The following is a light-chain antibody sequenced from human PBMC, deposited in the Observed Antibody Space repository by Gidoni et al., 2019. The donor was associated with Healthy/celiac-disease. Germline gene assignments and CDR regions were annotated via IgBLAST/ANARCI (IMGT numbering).Light chain of an antibody. J-gene: IGLJ1*01. Sequence: QSVLTQPPSASGTPGQRVTISCSGSSPKLLIYSNNQRPSGVPDRFSGSKSGTSASLAISGLQSEDEADYYWAAWDDSLNGYVFGTGTKVTVL. CDR2: SNN. CDR1: S. V-gene: IGLV1-44*01. CDR3: AAWDDSLNGYV.